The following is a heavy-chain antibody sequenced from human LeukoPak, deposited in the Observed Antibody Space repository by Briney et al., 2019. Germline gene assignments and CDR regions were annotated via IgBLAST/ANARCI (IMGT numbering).Heavy chain of an antibody. J-gene: IGHJ5*02. Sequence: SETLSLTCAVYGGSFSGYYWSWIRQPPGKGLEWIGEINHSGSTNYNPSLKSRVTISVDTSKNQFSLKLSSVTAADTAVYYCANCIGANWFDPWGQGTLVTVSS. D-gene: IGHD5-12*01. CDR1: GGSFSGYY. CDR3: ANCIGANWFDP. CDR2: INHSGST. V-gene: IGHV4-34*01.